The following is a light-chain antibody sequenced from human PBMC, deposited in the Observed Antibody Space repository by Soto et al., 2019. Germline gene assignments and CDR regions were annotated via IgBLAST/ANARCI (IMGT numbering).Light chain of an antibody. V-gene: IGKV3-20*01. Sequence: EIVLTQSPGTLSLSPGERATLSCRASQSVGSDYLAWYQQKPGQAPRILIYGASSRATGIPDRFSGSGSGTDFTLTICRLEPEDFAVYYCQQYGSSSLTCGGGTKVEIK. CDR3: QQYGSSSLT. J-gene: IGKJ4*01. CDR2: GAS. CDR1: QSVGSDY.